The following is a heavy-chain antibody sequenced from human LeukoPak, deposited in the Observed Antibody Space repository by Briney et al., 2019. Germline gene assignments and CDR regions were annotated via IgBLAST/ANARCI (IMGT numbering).Heavy chain of an antibody. V-gene: IGHV4-34*01. CDR1: GGSFSGYY. CDR2: INHSGST. Sequence: SETLSLTCAVYGGSFSGYYWSWIRQPPGKGLEWIGEINHSGSTNYNPSLKSRVTISVDTSKNQFSLKLSSVTAADTAVYYCARAQQLVRFYYYYYMDVWGKGTTVTVSS. D-gene: IGHD6-6*01. J-gene: IGHJ6*03. CDR3: ARAQQLVRFYYYYYMDV.